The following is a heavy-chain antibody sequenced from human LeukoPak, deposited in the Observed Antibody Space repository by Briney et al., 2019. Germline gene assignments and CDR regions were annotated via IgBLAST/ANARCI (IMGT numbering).Heavy chain of an antibody. CDR2: IKTDGTTK. CDR3: ASRYCSSTSCYPAYFQH. CDR1: GFIFSTYW. J-gene: IGHJ1*01. D-gene: IGHD2-2*01. Sequence: GESLRLSCTGSGFIFSTYWMHWVRQAPGKGLVWVSRIKTDGTTKYYADSVKGRFAVSRDNSKNTLYQQMNSLRAEDTAVYYCASRYCSSTSCYPAYFQHWGQGTLVTVSS. V-gene: IGHV3-74*01.